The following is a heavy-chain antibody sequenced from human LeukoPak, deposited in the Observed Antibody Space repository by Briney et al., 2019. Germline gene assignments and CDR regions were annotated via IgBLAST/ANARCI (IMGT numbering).Heavy chain of an antibody. D-gene: IGHD3-16*01. J-gene: IGHJ4*02. CDR2: ISWDGDNT. CDR3: AKVVTTGVFGDYFDY. Sequence: GGSLRLSCAASGFTFDGYSMHWVRQAPGKGLEWVSLISWDGDNTRYADSVKGRFTISRDNSKNSLYLQMNSLRTEDTALYYCAKVVTTGVFGDYFDYWGQGTMVTVSS. V-gene: IGHV3-43*01. CDR1: GFTFDGYS.